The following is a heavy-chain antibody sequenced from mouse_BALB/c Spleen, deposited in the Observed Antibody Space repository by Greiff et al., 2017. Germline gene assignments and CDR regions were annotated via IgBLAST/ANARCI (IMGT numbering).Heavy chain of an antibody. V-gene: IGHV5-12-1*01. D-gene: IGHD4-1*01. CDR3: ARRLGDY. CDR2: ISSGGGST. CDR1: GFAFSSYD. J-gene: IGHJ2*01. Sequence: EVKVEESGGGLVKPGGSLKLSCAASGFAFSSYDMSWVRQTPEKRLEWVAYISSGGGSTYYPDTVKGRFTISRDNAKNTLYLQMSSLKAEDTAMYYCARRLGDYWGQGTTLTVSS.